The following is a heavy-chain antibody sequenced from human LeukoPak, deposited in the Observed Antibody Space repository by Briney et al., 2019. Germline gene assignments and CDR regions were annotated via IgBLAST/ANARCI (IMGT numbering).Heavy chain of an antibody. CDR2: ISAYNGNT. Sequence: ASVKVSCKASGGTFSSYAISWVRQAPGQGLEWMGWISAYNGNTNYAQKLQGRVTMTTDTSTSTAYMELRSLRSDDTAVYYCARDADGDCSSTSCYTWYFDLWGRGTLVTVSS. V-gene: IGHV1-18*01. J-gene: IGHJ2*01. CDR3: ARDADGDCSSTSCYTWYFDL. D-gene: IGHD2-2*02. CDR1: GGTFSSYA.